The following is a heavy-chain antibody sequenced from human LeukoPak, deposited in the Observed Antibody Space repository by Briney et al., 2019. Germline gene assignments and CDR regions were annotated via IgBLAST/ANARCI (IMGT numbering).Heavy chain of an antibody. Sequence: AVKDSCMASGDTFSKYAINWVRPAPGQGREWMGGIIPMFDTENYAKKLWGRVTITPDESPSTDYIELTRLRYEDTAVYYCARTPPSCPNGACRYSDRNWFDTWGQGTLVTASS. V-gene: IGHV1-69*13. CDR2: IIPMFDTE. CDR1: GDTFSKYA. J-gene: IGHJ5*02. D-gene: IGHD2-8*01. CDR3: ARTPPSCPNGACRYSDRNWFDT.